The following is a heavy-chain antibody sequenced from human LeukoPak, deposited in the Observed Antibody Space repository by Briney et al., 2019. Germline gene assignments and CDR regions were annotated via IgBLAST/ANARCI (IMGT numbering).Heavy chain of an antibody. V-gene: IGHV1-69*05. CDR3: ARGPAPRGAFDI. J-gene: IGHJ3*02. CDR1: GYTFTSYA. D-gene: IGHD2-2*01. CDR2: FIPLSATA. Sequence: SVKVSCKASGYTFTSYAINWVRQAPGQGPEWMGTFIPLSATANYAQKFQGRVTITTADSARTGYMELNSLRSEDTAVYYCARGPAPRGAFDIWGQGTMVTVSS.